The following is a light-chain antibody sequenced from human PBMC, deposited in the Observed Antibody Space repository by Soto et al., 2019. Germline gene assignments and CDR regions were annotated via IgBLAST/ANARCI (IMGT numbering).Light chain of an antibody. CDR2: DAS. J-gene: IGKJ1*01. V-gene: IGKV3-11*01. CDR3: QQRSNWPPWT. Sequence: EIVMTQSPATQSVSPGERPTLYCRASQSVSSYLAWYQQKPGQAPRLLIYDASNRATGIPARFSGSGSGTDFTLTISSLEPEDFAVYYCQQRSNWPPWTFGQGTKVDI. CDR1: QSVSSY.